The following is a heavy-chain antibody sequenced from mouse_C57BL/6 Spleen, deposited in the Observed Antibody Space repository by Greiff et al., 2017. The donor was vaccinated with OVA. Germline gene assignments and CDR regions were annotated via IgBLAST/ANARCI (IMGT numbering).Heavy chain of an antibody. Sequence: EVQLQQSGAELVRPGASVKLSCTASGFNIKDYYMHWVKQRPEQGLEWIGRIDPEDGGTEYAPKFQGKATMTADTSSNTAYLQLSSLTSEDTAVYYCTPLGANYSNCGFAYWGEGTLVTVSA. J-gene: IGHJ3*01. V-gene: IGHV14-1*01. CDR2: IDPEDGGT. CDR3: TPLGANYSNCGFAY. CDR1: GFNIKDYY. D-gene: IGHD2-5*01.